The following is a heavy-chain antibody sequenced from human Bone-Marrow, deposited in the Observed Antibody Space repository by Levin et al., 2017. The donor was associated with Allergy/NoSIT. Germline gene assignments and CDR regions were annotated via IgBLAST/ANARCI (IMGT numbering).Heavy chain of an antibody. J-gene: IGHJ4*02. Sequence: PGGSLRLSCAASGFTFSSYGMHWVRQAPGKGLEWVAVISYDGSNKYYADSVKGRFTISRDNSKNTLYLQMNSLRAEDTAVYYCAKDLFGAVAGTGDVGYWGQGTLVTVSS. V-gene: IGHV3-30*18. D-gene: IGHD6-19*01. CDR1: GFTFSSYG. CDR3: AKDLFGAVAGTGDVGY. CDR2: ISYDGSNK.